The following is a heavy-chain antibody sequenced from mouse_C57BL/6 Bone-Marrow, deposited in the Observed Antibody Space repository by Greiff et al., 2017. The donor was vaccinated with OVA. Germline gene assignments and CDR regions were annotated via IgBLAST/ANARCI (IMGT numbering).Heavy chain of an antibody. V-gene: IGHV5-4*01. J-gene: IGHJ3*01. CDR1: GFTFSSYA. CDR2: ISDGGSYT. Sequence: EVKVVESGGGLVKPGGSLTLSCAASGFTFSSYAMSWVRQTPEKRLEWVATISDGGSYTYYPDNVKGRFTISRDNAKNNLYLQMSHLKSEDTAMYYCARDLDGGFAYWGQGTLVTVSA. CDR3: ARDLDGGFAY. D-gene: IGHD1-2*01.